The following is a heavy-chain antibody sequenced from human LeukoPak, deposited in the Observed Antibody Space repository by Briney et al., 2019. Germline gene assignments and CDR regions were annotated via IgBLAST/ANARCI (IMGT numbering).Heavy chain of an antibody. CDR1: GYSISSGYY. CDR2: IYHSGST. Sequence: SETLSLTCTVSGYSISSGYYWGWIRQPPGKGLEWIGSIYHSGSTYYNPSLKSRVTISLDTSKNRFSLKLSSVTAADTAVYYCAREAGVLNWDYWGQGTLVTVSS. V-gene: IGHV4-38-2*02. CDR3: AREAGVLNWDY. J-gene: IGHJ4*02. D-gene: IGHD3/OR15-3a*01.